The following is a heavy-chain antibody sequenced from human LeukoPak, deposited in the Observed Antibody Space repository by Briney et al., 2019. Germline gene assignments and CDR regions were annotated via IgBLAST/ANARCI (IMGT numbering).Heavy chain of an antibody. V-gene: IGHV4-59*08. J-gene: IGHJ6*03. Sequence: SETLSLTCTVSSGSNSSYHWRWPPHPPGKGLVGSSYTDYSGSTKYHPSLKSRVTISENTFKNQFSLQLSPLTAAATAVLYRARGAGGITMVRAPNYYYYFFMDGWGKGSTVTVCS. CDR1: SGSNSSYH. CDR3: ARGAGGITMVRAPNYYYYFFMDG. D-gene: IGHD3-10*01. CDR2: TDYSGST.